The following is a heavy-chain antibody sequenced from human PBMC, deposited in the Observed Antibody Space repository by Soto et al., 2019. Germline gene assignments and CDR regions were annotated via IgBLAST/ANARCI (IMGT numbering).Heavy chain of an antibody. CDR3: ARTSVVRSLEQHNRYYHAMDV. CDR1: GFSLSTSGMC. V-gene: IGHV2-70*01. CDR2: VDWGDDK. Sequence: ESGPTLVNPTHTLTQTCTFSGFSLSTSGMCVSWIRQPPGKAMDWLGFVDWGDDKYYSTPLRTRLTISKDTSKSQVVLTITNVDPVDTATYYCARTSVVRSLEQHNRYYHAMDVWGQGTTVTVSS. J-gene: IGHJ6*02. D-gene: IGHD3-3*01.